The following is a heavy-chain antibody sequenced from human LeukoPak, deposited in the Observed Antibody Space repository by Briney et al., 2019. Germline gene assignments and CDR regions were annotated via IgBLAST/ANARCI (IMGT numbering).Heavy chain of an antibody. CDR2: INGNSRYI. CDR1: GFPFSTYS. D-gene: IGHD2-2*01. CDR3: ATPRPEGGACDF. J-gene: IGHJ4*02. Sequence: GGSLRLSCAASGFPFSTYSAAWVRQAPGKGLEWLSYINGNSRYIKYADSVKGRFTISRDNAKNSLYLQMSSLRVDDTAVYYCATPRPEGGACDFWGQGTLVTVAS. V-gene: IGHV3-21*05.